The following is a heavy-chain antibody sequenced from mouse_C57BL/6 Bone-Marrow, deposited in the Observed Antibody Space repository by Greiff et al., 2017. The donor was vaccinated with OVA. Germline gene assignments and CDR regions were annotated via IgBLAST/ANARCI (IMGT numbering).Heavy chain of an antibody. J-gene: IGHJ4*01. Sequence: VQLQQSGPELVKPGASVKISCKASGYSFTGYYMNWVKQSPEKSLEWIGEINPSTGGTTYNQKFKAKATLTVDKSSSTAYMQLKSLTSEDSAVYDCARWGYGSRNYYAMDDWGQGTSVTVSS. CDR3: ARWGYGSRNYYAMDD. D-gene: IGHD1-1*01. CDR2: INPSTGGT. V-gene: IGHV1-42*01. CDR1: GYSFTGYY.